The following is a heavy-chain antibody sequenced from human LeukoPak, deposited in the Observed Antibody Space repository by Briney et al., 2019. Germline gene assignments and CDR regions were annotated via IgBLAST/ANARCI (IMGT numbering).Heavy chain of an antibody. Sequence: GGSLRLSCAASGFTFSYHSMSWVRQAPGKGLEWVSSISSTSGYIYYADSVKGRFTISRDNAKNSLYLQMNSLRVEDTAVYYSAREVLRYYDSSGHPHYFDYWGQGTLVTVSS. CDR3: AREVLRYYDSSGHPHYFDY. CDR1: GFTFSYHS. CDR2: ISSTSGYI. J-gene: IGHJ4*02. D-gene: IGHD3-22*01. V-gene: IGHV3-21*01.